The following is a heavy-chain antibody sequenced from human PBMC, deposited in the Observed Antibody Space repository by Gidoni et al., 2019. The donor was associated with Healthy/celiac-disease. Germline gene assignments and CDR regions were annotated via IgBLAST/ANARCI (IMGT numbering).Heavy chain of an antibody. CDR3: VKGIKMATAYFDY. D-gene: IGHD5-18*01. CDR1: GFTFSSYA. CDR2: ISSNGGST. J-gene: IGHJ4*02. V-gene: IGHV3-64D*06. Sequence: EVQLVESGGGLVQPGGSLRLSCSASGFTFSSYAMHWVRQAPGKGLEYVSAISSNGGSTYYADSVKGRFTISRDNSKNTLYLQMSSLRAEDTAVYYCVKGIKMATAYFDYWGQGTLVTSPQ.